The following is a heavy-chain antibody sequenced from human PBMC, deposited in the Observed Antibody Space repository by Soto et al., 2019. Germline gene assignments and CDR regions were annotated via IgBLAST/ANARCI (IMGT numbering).Heavy chain of an antibody. CDR2: IYHSGTT. V-gene: IGHV4-30-4*01. D-gene: IGHD3-22*01. Sequence: QVQLQESGPGLVKASQTLSLNCTVSGDPIGSGDFYWTWIRQTPGRGLEWIGNIYHSGTTSYNPSLGSRISISIDTSKNVFSLSLASVTVADTAVYFCARDLLVFDSSGFHFWGRGILVSV. J-gene: IGHJ5*01. CDR1: GDPIGSGDFY. CDR3: ARDLLVFDSSGFHF.